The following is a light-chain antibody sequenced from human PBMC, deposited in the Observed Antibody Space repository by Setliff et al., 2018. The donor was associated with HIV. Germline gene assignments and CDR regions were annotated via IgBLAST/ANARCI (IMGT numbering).Light chain of an antibody. J-gene: IGLJ1*01. CDR1: RNDVGRYDL. V-gene: IGLV2-23*01. Sequence: QSVLTQPASVSGSPGQSITISCSGTRNDVGRYDLVSWYQQHPGKAPKLMIYQASRRSSGVSNRFSASKSGNTASLTISGLQAEDEADYYCCSNTGSNTFVFGTGTKV. CDR2: QAS. CDR3: CSNTGSNTFV.